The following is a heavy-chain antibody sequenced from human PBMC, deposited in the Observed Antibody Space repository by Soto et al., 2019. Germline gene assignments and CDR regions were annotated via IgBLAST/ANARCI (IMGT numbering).Heavy chain of an antibody. D-gene: IGHD1-26*01. Sequence: QVQLVQSGAEVKKPGSSVKVSCKASGGTFSSYAISWVRQAPGQGLEWMGGIIPIFGTANYAQKFQGRVTITAEESTSTAYMELSSVRSEDTAVYYCASWYSGRRGYYYGMDVWGQGTTVTVSS. CDR3: ASWYSGRRGYYYGMDV. CDR2: IIPIFGTA. J-gene: IGHJ6*02. V-gene: IGHV1-69*12. CDR1: GGTFSSYA.